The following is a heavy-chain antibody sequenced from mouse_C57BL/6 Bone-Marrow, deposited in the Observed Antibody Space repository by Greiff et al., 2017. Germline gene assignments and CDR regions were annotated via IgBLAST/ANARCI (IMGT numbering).Heavy chain of an antibody. J-gene: IGHJ3*01. CDR3: ARKHYSNYWFAY. CDR1: GFSLTSYG. V-gene: IGHV2-2*01. CDR2: IWSGGST. D-gene: IGHD2-5*01. Sequence: VHLVESGPGLVQPSQSLSITCTVSGFSLTSYGVHWVRQSPGKGLEWLGVIWSGGSTDYNAAFISRLSISKDYSKSQVFFKMNSLQADDTAIYYCARKHYSNYWFAYWGQGTLVTVSA.